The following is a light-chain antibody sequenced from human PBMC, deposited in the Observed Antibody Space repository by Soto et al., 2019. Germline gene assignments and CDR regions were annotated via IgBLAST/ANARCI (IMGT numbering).Light chain of an antibody. J-gene: IGKJ1*01. V-gene: IGKV1-39*01. CDR2: GAS. CDR3: QQSSSVPRT. Sequence: DIHMTQSPSLLSASIGDRVTITCRASQHIATSLSWFQHKVGKAPTLLIYGASALQSGVPSRFSGSGSGTHFTLTISGLQPEDFATYYCQQSSSVPRTFGQGTRVDLK. CDR1: QHIATS.